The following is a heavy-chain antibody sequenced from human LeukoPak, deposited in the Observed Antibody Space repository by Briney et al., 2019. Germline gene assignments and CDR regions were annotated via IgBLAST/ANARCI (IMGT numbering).Heavy chain of an antibody. D-gene: IGHD2-2*01. CDR2: ISSSSSYI. CDR3: ARDLVVVPAAMSYYYGMDL. V-gene: IGHV3-11*06. CDR1: GFTFSDYY. Sequence: GGSLRLSCAASGFTFSDYYMSWVRQAPGEGLEWVSSISSSSSYIYYADSVKGRFTISRDNAKNSLYLQMNSLRAEDTAVYYCARDLVVVPAAMSYYYGMDLWGKGTTVTVSS. J-gene: IGHJ6*04.